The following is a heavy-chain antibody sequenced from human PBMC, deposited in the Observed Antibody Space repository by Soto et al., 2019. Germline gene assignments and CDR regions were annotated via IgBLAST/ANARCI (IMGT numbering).Heavy chain of an antibody. V-gene: IGHV4-31*03. CDR3: AREMVRGSYTVASYYFYGMDV. J-gene: IGHJ6*02. Sequence: QVQLQESGPGLVKPSQNLSLTCTVSGGSISSGGYYWSWIRQHPGKGLEWIGYIYYSGSTYYNQYLKSRVTISVDTSKNQFSLKRSSVSAAVTAVYYCAREMVRGSYTVASYYFYGMDVWGQGTTVTVSS. CDR1: GGSISSGGYY. CDR2: IYYSGST. D-gene: IGHD3-10*01.